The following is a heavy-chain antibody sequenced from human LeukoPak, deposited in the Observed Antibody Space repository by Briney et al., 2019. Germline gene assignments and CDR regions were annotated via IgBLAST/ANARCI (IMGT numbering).Heavy chain of an antibody. CDR1: GGSISSGDYY. CDR3: ARDRPATFGDYAIWFDP. J-gene: IGHJ5*02. V-gene: IGHV4-30-4*01. CDR2: IYYSGST. D-gene: IGHD4-17*01. Sequence: NPSETLSLTCTVSGGSISSGDYYWSWIRQPPGKGLEWIGYIYYSGSTYYNPSLKSRITISVDTSKNQFSLKLSSVTAADTAVYYCARDRPATFGDYAIWFDPWGQGTLVTVSS.